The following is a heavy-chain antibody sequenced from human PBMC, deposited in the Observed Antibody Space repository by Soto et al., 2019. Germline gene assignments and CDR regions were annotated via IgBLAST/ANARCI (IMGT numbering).Heavy chain of an antibody. D-gene: IGHD3-10*01. CDR2: IGPESGAT. Sequence: ASVKVSCKASGYTFTGHYIHWVRQAPEQGPEWMGEIGPESGATRYAQRFQGRVTMTRDTSITTVYMELSRLRSDDTAGYYCARVIRGAYYNSPLDTWGQGTVVTVSS. CDR3: ARVIRGAYYNSPLDT. CDR1: GYTFTGHY. V-gene: IGHV1-2*02. J-gene: IGHJ5*02.